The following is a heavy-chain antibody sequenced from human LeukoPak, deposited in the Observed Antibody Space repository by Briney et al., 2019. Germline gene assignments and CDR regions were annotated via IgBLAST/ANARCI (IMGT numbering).Heavy chain of an antibody. CDR1: GGTFSNYA. V-gene: IGHV1-69*13. J-gene: IGHJ4*02. CDR2: IIPIFGTA. CDR3: ARSMATIAFFDY. D-gene: IGHD5-24*01. Sequence: ASVKVSCKASGGTFSNYAISWVRQAPGQGLEWMGGIIPIFGTANYAQKFQGRVTITADESTSTAYMELSSLRSEGTAVYYCARSMATIAFFDYWGQGTLVTVSS.